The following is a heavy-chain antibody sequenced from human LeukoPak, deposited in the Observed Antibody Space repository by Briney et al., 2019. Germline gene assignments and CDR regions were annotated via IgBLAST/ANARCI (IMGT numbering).Heavy chain of an antibody. CDR3: AREVRNSGIFDY. D-gene: IGHD4-23*01. Sequence: PGGSLRLSCAASGFTFSSYSMNWVRQAPGKGLEWVSSISSSSSYIYYADSVKGRFTISRDNAKNSLYLQMNSLRAEDTAVYYCAREVRNSGIFDYWGQGTLVTVSS. CDR1: GFTFSSYS. J-gene: IGHJ4*02. V-gene: IGHV3-21*01. CDR2: ISSSSSYI.